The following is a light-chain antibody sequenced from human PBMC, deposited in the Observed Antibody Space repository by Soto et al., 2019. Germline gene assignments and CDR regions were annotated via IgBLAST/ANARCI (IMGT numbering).Light chain of an antibody. V-gene: IGLV2-8*01. J-gene: IGLJ2*01. CDR2: DVT. CDR1: SSDVGGYNF. Sequence: QSVLTQPPSASGSPGQSVTISCTGASSDVGGYNFVSWYQHHPGKAPRLMIYDVTQRPSGVPDRFSGSKSGNTASLTVSGRQVDDEAYYYCSSYAGSSIPVAFGGGTKFTVL. CDR3: SSYAGSSIPVA.